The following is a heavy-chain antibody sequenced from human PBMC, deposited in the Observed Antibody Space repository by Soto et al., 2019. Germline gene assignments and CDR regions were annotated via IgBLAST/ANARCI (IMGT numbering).Heavy chain of an antibody. V-gene: IGHV1-8*01. Sequence: ASVKVSCKASGYTFTSYDINWVRQATGQGLEWMGWMNPNSGNTGYAQKFQGRVTMTRNTSISTAYMELSSLRSEDTAVYYCARGAPTRTIFGVVISHCNWFDPWGQGTLVTV. J-gene: IGHJ5*02. D-gene: IGHD3-3*01. CDR2: MNPNSGNT. CDR3: ARGAPTRTIFGVVISHCNWFDP. CDR1: GYTFTSYD.